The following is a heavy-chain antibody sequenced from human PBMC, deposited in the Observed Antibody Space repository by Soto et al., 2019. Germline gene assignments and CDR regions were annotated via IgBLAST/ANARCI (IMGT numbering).Heavy chain of an antibody. D-gene: IGHD2-2*01. CDR2: ISSSSSYI. J-gene: IGHJ3*02. Sequence: GGSLRLSCAASGFTFSSYSMNWVRQAPGKGLEWVSSISSSSSYIYYADSVKGRFTISRDNAKNSLYLQMNSLRAEDTAVYYCARAVRGGPAYDAFDIWGQGTMVTVSS. CDR3: ARAVRGGPAYDAFDI. CDR1: GFTFSSYS. V-gene: IGHV3-21*01.